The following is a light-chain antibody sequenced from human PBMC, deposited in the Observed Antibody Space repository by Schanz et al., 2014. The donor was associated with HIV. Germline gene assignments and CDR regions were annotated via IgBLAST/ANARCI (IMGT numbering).Light chain of an antibody. V-gene: IGLV2-11*01. CDR1: SSDVGAFNF. Sequence: QSALTQPASVSGSPGQSVTISCTGTSSDVGAFNFVSWYQQHPGKAPKLMIYDVNKRPSGVPDRFSGSKSGNTASLTISGLQPEDEADYYCCSYAGTSTFVVFGGGTKLTVL. CDR3: CSYAGTSTFVV. J-gene: IGLJ2*01. CDR2: DVN.